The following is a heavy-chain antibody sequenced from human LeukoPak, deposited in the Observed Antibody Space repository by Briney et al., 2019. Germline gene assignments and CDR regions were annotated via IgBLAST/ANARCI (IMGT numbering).Heavy chain of an antibody. Sequence: GGSLRLSCAASGFTFSSYSMNWVRQAPGKGLEWVSYISSSSSTIYYADSVKGRFTISRDNAKNSLYLQMNSLRAEDTAVYYCARDGFPFRSDLFDYWGQGTLVTVSS. V-gene: IGHV3-48*04. CDR1: GFTFSSYS. CDR3: ARDGFPFRSDLFDY. J-gene: IGHJ4*02. CDR2: ISSSSSTI. D-gene: IGHD2-2*03.